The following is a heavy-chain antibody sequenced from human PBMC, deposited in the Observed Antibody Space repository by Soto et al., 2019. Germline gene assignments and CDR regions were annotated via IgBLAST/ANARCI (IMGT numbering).Heavy chain of an antibody. V-gene: IGHV1-69*13. CDR3: ARDRTTVTPDRYYYYGMDV. Sequence: GASVKVSCKASGGTFSSYAISWVRQAPGQGLEWMGGIIPIFGTANYAQKFQGRVTITADESTSTAYMELSSLRSEDTAVYYCARDRTTVTPDRYYYYGMDVWGQGTTVTVSS. D-gene: IGHD4-17*01. CDR1: GGTFSSYA. CDR2: IIPIFGTA. J-gene: IGHJ6*02.